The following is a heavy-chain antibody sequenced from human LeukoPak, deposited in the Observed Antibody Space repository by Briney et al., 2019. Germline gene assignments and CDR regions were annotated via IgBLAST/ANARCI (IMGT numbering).Heavy chain of an antibody. CDR3: ARDRAVAHYYYYMDV. CDR1: GGSISSSSYY. CDR2: IYYSGST. V-gene: IGHV4-39*07. Sequence: PSETLSLTCTVSGGSISSSSYYWGWIRQPPGKGLEWIGSIYYSGSTYYNPSLKSRVTMSVDTSKNQFSLKLSSVTAADTAVYYCARDRAVAHYYYYMDVWGKGTTVTISS. J-gene: IGHJ6*03. D-gene: IGHD6-19*01.